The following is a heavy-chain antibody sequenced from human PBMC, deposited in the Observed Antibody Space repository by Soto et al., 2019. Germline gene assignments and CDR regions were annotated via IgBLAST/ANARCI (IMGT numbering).Heavy chain of an antibody. V-gene: IGHV1-46*01. CDR1: GYTFTSYY. Sequence: ASVKVSCKASGYTFTSYYMHWVRQAPGQGLEWMGIINASGGNTSYAQKFQGRVTITRDTSASTAYMELSSLRSEDTAVYYCARDLEYRPGSFDYWGQGTLVTVSS. J-gene: IGHJ4*02. D-gene: IGHD3-16*02. CDR3: ARDLEYRPGSFDY. CDR2: INASGGNT.